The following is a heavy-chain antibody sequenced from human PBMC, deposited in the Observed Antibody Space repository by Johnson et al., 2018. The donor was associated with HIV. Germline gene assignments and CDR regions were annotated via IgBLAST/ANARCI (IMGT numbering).Heavy chain of an antibody. Sequence: QVQLVESGGGLVKPGGSLRLSCAASGFTFSSYDMHWVRQAPGKGLEYVSGFGADGESTYYANSVKGRFTVSRDNSKNTLSLQMNSLRAEDTAVYYCARGDPDLRYFDWLGAFDMWGQGTVVTVSS. CDR1: GFTFSSYD. V-gene: IGHV3-64*04. CDR2: FGADGEST. J-gene: IGHJ3*02. CDR3: ARGDPDLRYFDWLGAFDM. D-gene: IGHD3-9*01.